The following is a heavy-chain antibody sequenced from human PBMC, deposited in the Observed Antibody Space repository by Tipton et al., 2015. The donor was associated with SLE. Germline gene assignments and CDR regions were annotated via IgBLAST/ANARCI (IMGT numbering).Heavy chain of an antibody. J-gene: IGHJ4*02. CDR1: GGSLSSHY. CDR3: ARGTMLGDFWSGYLPRFDY. V-gene: IGHV4-59*11. CDR2: IYYSGST. D-gene: IGHD3-3*01. Sequence: TLSLTCTVSGGSLSSHYWSWIRQPPWKGLEWIGYIYYSGSTNYNPSLKSRVTISVDTSKNQFSLKLSSVTAADTAVYYCARGTMLGDFWSGYLPRFDYWGQGTLVTVSS.